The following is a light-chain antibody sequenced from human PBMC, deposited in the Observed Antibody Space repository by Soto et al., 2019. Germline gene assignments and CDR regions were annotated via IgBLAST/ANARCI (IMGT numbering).Light chain of an antibody. CDR2: EFE. CDR1: SSDVGFYNY. V-gene: IGLV2-8*01. CDR3: SSYAERNSVL. J-gene: IGLJ3*02. Sequence: QSALTQPPSASGSPGQSVTISCTGTSSDVGFYNYVSWFQQHPGKAPKLIIYEFEKRPSGVPNRFSGSKSGSTAFLTVSGVQAEDEADYYCSSYAERNSVLFGGGTKLTVL.